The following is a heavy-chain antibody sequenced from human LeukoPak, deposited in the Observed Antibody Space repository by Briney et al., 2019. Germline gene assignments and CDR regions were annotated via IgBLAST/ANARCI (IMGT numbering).Heavy chain of an antibody. CDR3: ARYYCTVGAVTCYSDY. V-gene: IGHV1-2*02. J-gene: IGHJ4*02. CDR2: LKPNSGGT. D-gene: IGHD2-8*02. Sequence: GASVKVSCKASGYTFTDYYVHWVRQAPGQGLEWMGWLKPNSGGTDYGQKFQGRVTMTRNTSITTAYLEMSSLSSDDTAVYYCARYYCTVGAVTCYSDYWGQGALVTVSS. CDR1: GYTFTDYY.